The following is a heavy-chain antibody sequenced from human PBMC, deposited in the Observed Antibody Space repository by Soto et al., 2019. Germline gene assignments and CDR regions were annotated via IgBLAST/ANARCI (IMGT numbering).Heavy chain of an antibody. CDR2: IIPIFGTA. J-gene: IGHJ6*02. CDR3: ARVNSNYARYYYYGMDV. V-gene: IGHV1-69*06. D-gene: IGHD4-4*01. CDR1: GGTFSSYA. Sequence: SVKVSCKASGGTFSSYAISWVRQAPGQGLEWMGGIIPIFGTANYAQKFQGRVTITADKSTSTAYMELSSLRSEDTAVYYCARVNSNYARYYYYGMDVWGQGTTVTVSS.